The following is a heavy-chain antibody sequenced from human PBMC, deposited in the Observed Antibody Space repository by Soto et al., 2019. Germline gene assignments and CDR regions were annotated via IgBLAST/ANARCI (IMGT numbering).Heavy chain of an antibody. Sequence: SETLSLTCTVSGGSISSYYWSWIRQPPGKGLEWIGYIYYSGSTNYNPSLKSRVTISVDTSKNQFSLKLSSVTAADTAVYYCARYSSSWIFDYWGQGTLVTVSS. CDR2: IYYSGST. CDR3: ARYSSSWIFDY. V-gene: IGHV4-59*01. J-gene: IGHJ4*02. CDR1: GGSISSYY. D-gene: IGHD6-13*01.